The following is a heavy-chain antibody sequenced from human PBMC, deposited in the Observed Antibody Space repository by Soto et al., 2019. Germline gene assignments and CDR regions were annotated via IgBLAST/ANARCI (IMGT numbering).Heavy chain of an antibody. CDR3: ARNIVVVPAAAIAFDI. CDR2: IYPGDSDT. D-gene: IGHD2-2*01. Sequence: GESLKISCKCSGYSFTSYWIGWVLQMPGKGLEWMGIIYPGDSDTRYSPSFQGQVTISADKSISTAYLQWSSLKASDTAMYYCARNIVVVPAAAIAFDIWGQGTMVTVSS. V-gene: IGHV5-51*01. J-gene: IGHJ3*02. CDR1: GYSFTSYW.